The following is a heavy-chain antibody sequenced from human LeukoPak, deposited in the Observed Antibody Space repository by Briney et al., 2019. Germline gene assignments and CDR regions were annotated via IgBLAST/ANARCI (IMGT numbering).Heavy chain of an antibody. J-gene: IGHJ4*02. CDR3: ATPDFDY. CDR1: GFTFSSYG. CDR2: ISYDGSNK. Sequence: GGSLRLSCAASGFTFSSYGMHWVRQAPGKGLEWVAVISYDGSNKYYADSVKGRFTISRDNSKNTLYPQMNSLRAEDTAVYYCATPDFDYWGQGTLVTVSS. V-gene: IGHV3-30*03.